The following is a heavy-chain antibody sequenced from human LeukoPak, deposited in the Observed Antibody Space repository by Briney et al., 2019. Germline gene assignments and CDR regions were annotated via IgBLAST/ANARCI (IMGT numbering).Heavy chain of an antibody. CDR1: GFTFSSYA. CDR2: ISYDGSNK. CDR3: ARVKGSYFSYFDY. V-gene: IGHV3-30-3*01. D-gene: IGHD1-26*01. Sequence: PGGSLRLYCAASGFTFSSYAMHWVRQAPGKGLEWVAVISYDGSNKYYADSVKGRFTISRDNSKNTLYLQMNSLRAEDTAVYYCARVKGSYFSYFDYWGQGTLVTVSS. J-gene: IGHJ4*02.